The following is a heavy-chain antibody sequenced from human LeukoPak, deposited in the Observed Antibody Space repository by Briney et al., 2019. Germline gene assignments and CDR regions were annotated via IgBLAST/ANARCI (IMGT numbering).Heavy chain of an antibody. J-gene: IGHJ6*02. CDR1: GGSFSGYY. CDR2: INHSGST. Sequence: SETLSLTCAVYGGSFSGYYWSWIRQPPGKGLEWIGEINHSGSTNYNPSLMSRVTISVDTSKNQFSLKLSSVTAADTAVYYCARGLPLRYCSSTSCYPYYYYGMDVWGQGTTVTVSS. CDR3: ARGLPLRYCSSTSCYPYYYYGMDV. V-gene: IGHV4-34*01. D-gene: IGHD2-2*01.